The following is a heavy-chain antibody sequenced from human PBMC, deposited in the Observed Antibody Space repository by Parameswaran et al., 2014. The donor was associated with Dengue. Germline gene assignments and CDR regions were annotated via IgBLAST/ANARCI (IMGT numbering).Heavy chain of an antibody. CDR2: INHSGST. D-gene: IGHD5-24*01. V-gene: IGHV4-34*01. CDR3: ARGRDGYKNYYYYMDV. J-gene: IGHJ6*03. Sequence: RWIRQPPGKGLEWIGEINHSGSTNYNPSLKSRVTILVDTSKNQFSLKLSSVTAADTAVYYCARGRDGYKNYYYYMDVWGKGTTVTVSS.